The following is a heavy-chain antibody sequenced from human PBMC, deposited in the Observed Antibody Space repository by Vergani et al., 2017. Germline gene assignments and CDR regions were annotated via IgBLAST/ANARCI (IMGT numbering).Heavy chain of an antibody. Sequence: QVQLVQSGAEVKKPGSSVKVSCKASGGTFSSYTISWVRQAPGQGLELMGRIIPILGIANYAHKFQGRVTITADKSTSTAYMELSSLRSEDTAVYYCACFISQGITGTTVADVWGQGTTVTVSS. CDR3: ACFISQGITGTTVADV. V-gene: IGHV1-69*02. CDR1: GGTFSSYT. CDR2: IIPILGIA. D-gene: IGHD1-20*01. J-gene: IGHJ6*02.